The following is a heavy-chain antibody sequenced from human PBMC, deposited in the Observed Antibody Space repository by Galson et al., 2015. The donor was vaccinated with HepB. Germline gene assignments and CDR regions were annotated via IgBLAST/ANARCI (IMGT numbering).Heavy chain of an antibody. V-gene: IGHV3-33*01. CDR3: ARVSALHGAFDI. CDR1: GFTFSNYG. CDR2: VWYDESNK. Sequence: SLRLSCAASGFTFSNYGMHWVRQAPGKGLEWVAVVWYDESNKYYADSVQGRFTISRDNSKNTLYLQMDSLRAEDTAAYYCARVSALHGAFDIWGQGTMVTVSS. J-gene: IGHJ3*02.